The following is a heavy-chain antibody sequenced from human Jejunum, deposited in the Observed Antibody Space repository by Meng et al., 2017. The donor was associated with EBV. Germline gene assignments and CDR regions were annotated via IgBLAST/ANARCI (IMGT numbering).Heavy chain of an antibody. V-gene: IGHV3-11*04. D-gene: IGHD1-1*01. CDR1: GISFSDST. J-gene: IGHJ2*01. CDR3: ATGRAYYFDL. CDR2: IRSDDAGI. Sequence: QVPLVEAGGGLVKPGGSLRLFWAASGISFSDSTMTWVRQAPGTGLEWLSYIRSDDAGIFYADSVKGRFTMSRDNAKNMVYLQMNSLTTDDTAVYYCATGRAYYFDLWGRGTLVTVSS.